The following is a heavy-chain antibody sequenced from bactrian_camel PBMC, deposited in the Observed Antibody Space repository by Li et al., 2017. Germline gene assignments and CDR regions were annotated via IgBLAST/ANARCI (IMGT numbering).Heavy chain of an antibody. CDR1: GHSRGSNC. CDR2: IRRSGGET. J-gene: IGHJ4*01. Sequence: HVQLVESGGGSVQAGGSLRLSCVVSGHSRGSNCVGWYRLPPGRAPAEREGIAAIRRSGGETWYAGSVKGRFTISQGSARNIAYLYLDNLKVEDSAMYYCAARPSGGRCTPRLSPDCFQYWGRGTQVTVS. V-gene: IGHV3S56*01. D-gene: IGHD2*01. CDR3: AARPSGGRCTPRLSPDCFQY.